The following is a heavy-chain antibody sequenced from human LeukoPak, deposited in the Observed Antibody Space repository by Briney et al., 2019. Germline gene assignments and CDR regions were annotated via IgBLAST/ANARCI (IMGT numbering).Heavy chain of an antibody. Sequence: SETLSLTCTVSGGSISSSSYYWGWIRQPPGKGLEWIGSIYYSGSTYYNPSLKSRVTISVDTSKNQFSLKLSSVTAADTAVYYCARHGSMRGYLDYWGQGTLVTVSS. CDR1: GGSISSSSYY. V-gene: IGHV4-39*01. J-gene: IGHJ4*02. CDR2: IYYSGST. CDR3: ARHGSMRGYLDY.